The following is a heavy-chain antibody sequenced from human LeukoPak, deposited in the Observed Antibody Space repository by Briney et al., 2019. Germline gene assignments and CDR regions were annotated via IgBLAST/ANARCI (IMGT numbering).Heavy chain of an antibody. CDR3: ARSYYDSSGYPAYYFDY. J-gene: IGHJ4*02. CDR1: GDSISSYY. Sequence: PSETLSLTCTVSGDSISSYYWSWIRQPAGKGLEWIGRIYTSGRIYTSGSTNYNPSLKSRVTISVDTSKNQFSLKLNSVTAADTAVYYCARSYYDSSGYPAYYFDYWGQGTLVTVSS. V-gene: IGHV4-4*07. D-gene: IGHD3-22*01. CDR2: IYTSGRIYTSGST.